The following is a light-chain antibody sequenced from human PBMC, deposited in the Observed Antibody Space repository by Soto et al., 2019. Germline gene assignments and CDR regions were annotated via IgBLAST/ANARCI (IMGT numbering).Light chain of an antibody. CDR3: QQLHSFPRT. CDR2: AAS. J-gene: IGKJ1*01. V-gene: IGKV1-9*01. CDR1: QGLAYY. Sequence: DIQLTQSPSFLSASVADRVTLTCRASQGLAYYLAWYQQKPGKAPNLLIYAASTLQSGVPSRFSGSGSGTEFTLTISSLNPEDFATYYCQQLHSFPRTFGQGTKVTIK.